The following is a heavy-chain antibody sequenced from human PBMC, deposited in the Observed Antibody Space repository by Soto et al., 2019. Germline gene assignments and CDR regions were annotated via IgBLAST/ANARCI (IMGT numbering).Heavy chain of an antibody. Sequence: QVQLVESGGGVVQPGRSLRLSCAASGFTFSSYGMHWVRQAPGKGLEWVAVIWYDGSNKYYADSVKGRFTISGDNSKNTLYLQMNSLRAEDTAVYYCARDPGALYYYYGMDVWGQGTTVTVSS. CDR3: ARDPGALYYYYGMDV. CDR2: IWYDGSNK. J-gene: IGHJ6*02. V-gene: IGHV3-33*01. D-gene: IGHD1-26*01. CDR1: GFTFSSYG.